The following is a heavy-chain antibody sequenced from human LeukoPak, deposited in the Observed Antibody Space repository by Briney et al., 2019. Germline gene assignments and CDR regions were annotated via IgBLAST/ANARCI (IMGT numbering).Heavy chain of an antibody. CDR3: ARDRVVVAATLNYYYYGMDV. CDR2: IYTSGST. D-gene: IGHD2-15*01. J-gene: IGHJ6*02. Sequence: PSETLSLTCTVSGGSISSGDYYWNWIRQHPGKGLEWIGYIYTSGSTYYNPSLKSRVTISIDTSKNQFSLKLSSVTAADTAVYYCARDRVVVAATLNYYYYGMDVWGQGTTVTVSS. V-gene: IGHV4-30-4*08. CDR1: GGSISSGDYY.